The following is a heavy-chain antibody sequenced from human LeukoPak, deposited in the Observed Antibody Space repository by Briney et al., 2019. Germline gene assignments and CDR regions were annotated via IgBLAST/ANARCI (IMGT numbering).Heavy chain of an antibody. V-gene: IGHV4-61*02. Sequence: SETLSLTCTVSGGSISSGSYYWSWIRQPAGKGLGWIGRIYTSGSTNYNPPLKSRVTISVDTSKNQFSLKLSSVTAADTAVYYCASGKLGNWFDPWGQGTLVTVSS. CDR2: IYTSGST. CDR1: GGSISSGSYY. J-gene: IGHJ5*02. D-gene: IGHD7-27*01. CDR3: ASGKLGNWFDP.